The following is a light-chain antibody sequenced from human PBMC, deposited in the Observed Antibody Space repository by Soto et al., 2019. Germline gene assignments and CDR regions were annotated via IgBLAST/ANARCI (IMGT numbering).Light chain of an antibody. CDR1: SSNIGTYNL. CDR2: EVS. Sequence: QSALTQPASVSGSPGQSITISCTGASSNIGTYNLVSWYQQQPGKAPKLMIYEVSNRPSGVSNRFSGSKSGNTASLTISGLQAEDEADYYCCSYAGSNTLYVFGTGTKLTVL. J-gene: IGLJ1*01. V-gene: IGLV2-23*02. CDR3: CSYAGSNTLYV.